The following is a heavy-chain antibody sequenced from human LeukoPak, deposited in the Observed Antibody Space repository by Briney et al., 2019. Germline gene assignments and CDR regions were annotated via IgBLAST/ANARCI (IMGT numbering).Heavy chain of an antibody. V-gene: IGHV4-34*01. D-gene: IGHD6-19*01. Sequence: SETLSLTCAVYGGSFSGYYWSWIRQPPGKGLEWIGEINHSGSTNYNPSLKSRVTISVDTSKNQFSLKLSSVTAADTAVYYCARGLLAQWLVLVPYGMDVWGQGTTVTVSS. CDR3: ARGLLAQWLVLVPYGMDV. CDR1: GGSFSGYY. CDR2: INHSGST. J-gene: IGHJ6*02.